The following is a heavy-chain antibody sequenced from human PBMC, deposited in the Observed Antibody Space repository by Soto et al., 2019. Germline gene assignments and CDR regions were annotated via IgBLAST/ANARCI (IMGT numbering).Heavy chain of an antibody. CDR2: ISYDGSNK. CDR3: AKDLDYYGSGSPY. CDR1: GFTFSSYG. V-gene: IGHV3-30*18. D-gene: IGHD3-10*01. Sequence: GGSLRLSCAASGFTFSSYGMHWVRQAPGKGLEWVAVISYDGSNKYHADSVKGRFTISRDNSKKTLYLQMNSLRAEDTAVYYCAKDLDYYGSGSPYWGQGTLVTVSS. J-gene: IGHJ4*02.